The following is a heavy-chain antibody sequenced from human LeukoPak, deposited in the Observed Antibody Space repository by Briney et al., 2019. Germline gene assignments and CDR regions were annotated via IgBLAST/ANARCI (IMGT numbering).Heavy chain of an antibody. D-gene: IGHD2-2*01. CDR3: ARSFRPCSSTSCYFSFDF. J-gene: IGHJ4*02. Sequence: PGGSLRLSCAASGFTFSSYAMNWVRQAPGKGLEWVSSIHANDGNTYYAESVKGRFTISRDNSKDTLYLQVNSLRAGDTAAYYCARSFRPCSSTSCYFSFDFWGQGIQVAVSS. CDR1: GFTFSSYA. CDR2: IHANDGNT. V-gene: IGHV3-23*01.